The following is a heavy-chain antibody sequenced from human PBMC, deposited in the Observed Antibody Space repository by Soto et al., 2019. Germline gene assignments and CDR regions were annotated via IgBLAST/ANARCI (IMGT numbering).Heavy chain of an antibody. J-gene: IGHJ4*02. CDR3: ARERRDSSGHFDY. CDR1: GDSISSGNKY. Sequence: PSETLSLTCTVSGDSISSGNKYWSWIRQPPGKGLEWIGYIYYSGSTNYNPSLKSRVTISVDTSKNQFSLKLSSVTAADTAVYYCARERRDSSGHFDYWGQGTLVTVSS. CDR2: IYYSGST. V-gene: IGHV4-61*01. D-gene: IGHD3-22*01.